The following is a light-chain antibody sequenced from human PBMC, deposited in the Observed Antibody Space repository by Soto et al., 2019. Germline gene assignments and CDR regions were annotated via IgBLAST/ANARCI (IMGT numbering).Light chain of an antibody. J-gene: IGKJ1*01. Sequence: IVMTQSPATLSVSPGERATLSCRASQSVSGSLAWYQQKPGQAPRLLIYGASTRATGIPDRFSGSGSGTEFTLTISSLQSEDFAVYYCQQYNNWLRTFGQGTKVDIK. V-gene: IGKV3-15*01. CDR3: QQYNNWLRT. CDR1: QSVSGS. CDR2: GAS.